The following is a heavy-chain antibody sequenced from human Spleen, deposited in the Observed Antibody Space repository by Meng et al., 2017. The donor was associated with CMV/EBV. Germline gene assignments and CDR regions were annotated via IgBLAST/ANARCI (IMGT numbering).Heavy chain of an antibody. J-gene: IGHJ4*02. Sequence: ASVKVSCKAPGDTFTTSYIHWVRQAPGQGLEWVGIIDPSGGSTNYAQKFQARVTMTRDTSTSTVYMELSSVTAADTAVYYCARGSGFLELPQNWGQGTLVTVSS. D-gene: IGHD3-3*01. V-gene: IGHV1-46*01. CDR1: GDTFTTSY. CDR2: IDPSGGST. CDR3: ARGSGFLELPQN.